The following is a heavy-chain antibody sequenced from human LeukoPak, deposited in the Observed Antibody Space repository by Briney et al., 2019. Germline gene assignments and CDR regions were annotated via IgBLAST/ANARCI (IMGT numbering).Heavy chain of an antibody. CDR1: GFNVSNNY. J-gene: IGHJ4*02. D-gene: IGHD6-13*01. CDR2: IVYDGDNK. V-gene: IGHV3-30*03. Sequence: GGSLRLSCAASGFNVSNNYMSWVRQAPGKGLEWVAVIVYDGDNKYYVDSVKGRFAISRDNSKNTLYLQINSLRLDDTAIYYCATERDYGSSFDYWGQGTLVTVSS. CDR3: ATERDYGSSFDY.